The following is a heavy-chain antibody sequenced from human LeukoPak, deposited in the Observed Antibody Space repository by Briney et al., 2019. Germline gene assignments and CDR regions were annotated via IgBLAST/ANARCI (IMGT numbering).Heavy chain of an antibody. V-gene: IGHV1-2*02. CDR2: INPYSGGT. J-gene: IGHJ5*02. D-gene: IGHD2-2*01. CDR3: ARASYCSSTSCYARADAENWFDP. Sequence: ASVSLSCYASEYTDTAYYMHWLRQAAGQGVGWWGWINPYSGGTNYAQKFQGRVTMTRDTSISAAYMELSRLRSDDTVVYYCARASYCSSTSCYARADAENWFDPWGQGTLVTVSS. CDR1: EYTDTAYY.